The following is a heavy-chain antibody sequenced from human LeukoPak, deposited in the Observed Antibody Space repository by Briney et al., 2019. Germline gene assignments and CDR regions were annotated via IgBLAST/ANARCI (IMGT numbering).Heavy chain of an antibody. CDR2: IIPIFNTP. J-gene: IGHJ5*02. D-gene: IGHD6-13*01. CDR3: ARDEQDSSSWYARWFDP. Sequence: ASVKVSCKASGYTFTSYGISWVRQAPGQGLEWMGGIIPIFNTPHYAQTFQGRVTITADESTSTAYMELNSLRSDDTAVYYCARDEQDSSSWYARWFDPWGQGTLVTVSS. V-gene: IGHV1-69*13. CDR1: GYTFTSYG.